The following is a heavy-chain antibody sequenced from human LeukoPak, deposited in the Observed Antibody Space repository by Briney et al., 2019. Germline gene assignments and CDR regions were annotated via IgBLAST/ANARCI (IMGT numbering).Heavy chain of an antibody. Sequence: PGGSLRLSCAASGFTFSDYYMSWIRQAPGKGLEWVAFIRYDGSNKYYADSVKGRFTISRDNSKNTLYLQMNSLRAEDTAVYYCAKERLKSLSGSYGIFDYWGQGTLVTVSS. CDR1: GFTFSDYY. J-gene: IGHJ4*02. V-gene: IGHV3-30*02. CDR3: AKERLKSLSGSYGIFDY. CDR2: IRYDGSNK. D-gene: IGHD1-26*01.